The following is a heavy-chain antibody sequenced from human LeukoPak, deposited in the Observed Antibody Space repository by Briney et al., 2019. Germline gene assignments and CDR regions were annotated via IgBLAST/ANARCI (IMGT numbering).Heavy chain of an antibody. CDR1: GYSISSGYY. J-gene: IGHJ5*02. D-gene: IGHD3-10*01. Sequence: PSETLSLTCAVSGYSISSGYYWGWIRQPPGKGLEWIGSLYHSGTIYYNPSLKSRVTISVDTSKNQFSLKLTSVTAADTALYYCARGSNNYYGSGSYNNWFDPWGQGTLVTVSS. CDR3: ARGSNNYYGSGSYNNWFDP. CDR2: LYHSGTI. V-gene: IGHV4-38-2*01.